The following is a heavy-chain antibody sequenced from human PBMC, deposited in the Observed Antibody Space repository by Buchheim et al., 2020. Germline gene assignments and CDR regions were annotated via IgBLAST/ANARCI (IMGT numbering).Heavy chain of an antibody. D-gene: IGHD3-3*01. J-gene: IGHJ6*02. V-gene: IGHV3-30-3*01. CDR1: GFTFSSYA. CDR2: ISYDGSNK. CDR3: ARDRKFITIFGVDFYGMDV. Sequence: QVQLVESGGGVVQPGRSLRLSCAASGFTFSSYAMHWVRQAPGKGLEWVAVISYDGSNKYYADSVKGRFTISRDTSKNTLYLQMNSLRAEDTAVYYCARDRKFITIFGVDFYGMDVWGQGTT.